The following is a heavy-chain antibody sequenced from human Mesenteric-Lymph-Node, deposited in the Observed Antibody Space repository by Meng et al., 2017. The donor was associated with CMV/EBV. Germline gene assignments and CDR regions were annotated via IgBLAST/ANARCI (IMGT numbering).Heavy chain of an antibody. Sequence: CTFSGFSPSTSGVGVGWIRQPPGKALEWLALIYWDDDQRYSPSLKSRLAITKDTSKNQVVLTLTNMDPVDTATYYCAHRRQGAYVNYWGQGTLVTVSS. J-gene: IGHJ4*02. CDR3: AHRRQGAYVNY. V-gene: IGHV2-5*02. D-gene: IGHD5-12*01. CDR1: GFSPSTSGVG. CDR2: IYWDDDQ.